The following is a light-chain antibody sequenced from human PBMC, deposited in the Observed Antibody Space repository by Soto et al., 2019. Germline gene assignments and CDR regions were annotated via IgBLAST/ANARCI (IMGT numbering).Light chain of an antibody. CDR1: QRITNNF. Sequence: EIVLTQSPGTLSLSPGERATLSCRASQRITNNFLAWFQQKPGLAPRLLIHGASTRASGVPDRFSGGGSGTDFVLTISRLVPEDFAVYYCQQYGRSPFTFGQGTKLQIK. J-gene: IGKJ2*01. CDR3: QQYGRSPFT. V-gene: IGKV3-20*01. CDR2: GAS.